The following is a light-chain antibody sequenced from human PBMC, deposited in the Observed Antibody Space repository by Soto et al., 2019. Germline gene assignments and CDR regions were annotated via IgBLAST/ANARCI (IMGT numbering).Light chain of an antibody. Sequence: IQVTQSPSSLSASVGDRFTITCRASQSISSYLNWYQQKPGKAPKLLIYAASSLQSGVPSRFSGSGSGTDFTLTISSLQPEDFATYYCQQSYSTHPTFCGGTKVDIK. V-gene: IGKV1-39*01. CDR2: AAS. CDR1: QSISSY. CDR3: QQSYSTHPT. J-gene: IGKJ4*01.